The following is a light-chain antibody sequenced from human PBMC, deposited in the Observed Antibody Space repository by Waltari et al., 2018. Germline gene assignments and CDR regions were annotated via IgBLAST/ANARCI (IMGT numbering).Light chain of an antibody. Sequence: EIVMTQSPATLSVSPGERATLSCRASQSVNSNLAWYQQKPGQAPRLLISGASTRAPGIPARFSGSGSGTEFTLTISSLQSEDFAVYFCQQYNNWPPGVTFGPGTKVDIK. V-gene: IGKV3-15*01. J-gene: IGKJ3*01. CDR3: QQYNNWPPGVT. CDR2: GAS. CDR1: QSVNSN.